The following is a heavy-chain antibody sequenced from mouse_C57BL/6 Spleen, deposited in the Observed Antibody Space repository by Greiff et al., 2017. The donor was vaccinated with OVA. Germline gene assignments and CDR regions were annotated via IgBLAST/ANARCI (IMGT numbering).Heavy chain of an antibody. D-gene: IGHD2-4*01. V-gene: IGHV5-4*01. CDR3: ARDPYDYDYAMDY. J-gene: IGHJ4*01. Sequence: EVMLVESGGGLVKPGGSLKLSCAASGFTFSSYAMSWVRQTPEKRLEWVATISDGGSYTYYPDNVKGRFTISRANAKNNLYLQMSHLKSEDTAMYYCARDPYDYDYAMDYWGQGTSVTVSS. CDR2: ISDGGSYT. CDR1: GFTFSSYA.